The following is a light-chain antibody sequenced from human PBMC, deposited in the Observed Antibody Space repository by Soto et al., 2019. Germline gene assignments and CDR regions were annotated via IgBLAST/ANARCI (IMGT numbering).Light chain of an antibody. CDR1: SSDIAGFNY. CDR3: TSYSSTSFYV. J-gene: IGLJ1*01. CDR2: QVT. Sequence: QSALTQPASVSGSPGQSITISCIGSSSDIAGFNYISWFQHHPGKAPKLLIYQVTARPSGVSNRFSGSKFGNTASLTISGLQPDDEADYYRTSYSSTSFYVFGPGTKLTVL. V-gene: IGLV2-14*01.